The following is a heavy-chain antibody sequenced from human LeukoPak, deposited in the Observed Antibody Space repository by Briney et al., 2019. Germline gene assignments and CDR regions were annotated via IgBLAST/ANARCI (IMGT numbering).Heavy chain of an antibody. Sequence: ASVKVSCKASGYTFTGYYTHWVRQAPGQGLEWMGWINPNSGGTNYAQKFQGRVTMTRDTSISTAYMELSRLRSDDTAVYYCARVLLGYSGTPVGWFDPWGQGTLVTVSS. D-gene: IGHD1-26*01. CDR1: GYTFTGYY. CDR3: ARVLLGYSGTPVGWFDP. CDR2: INPNSGGT. J-gene: IGHJ5*02. V-gene: IGHV1-2*02.